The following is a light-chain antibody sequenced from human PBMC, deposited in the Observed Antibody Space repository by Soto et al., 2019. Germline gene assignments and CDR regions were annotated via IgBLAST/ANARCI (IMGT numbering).Light chain of an antibody. J-gene: IGKJ2*01. Sequence: EVVLTQSPDILSLSPGEKPPPSSRANENMDTSLGGYQQKPGQAPRLLIYDASNRVSGFPARFSGRGSETDFTLTISSLEPEDFAVYYCQSRGDWPLTFGQGTKLEIK. CDR1: ENMDTS. CDR2: DAS. CDR3: QSRGDWPLT. V-gene: IGKV3-11*01.